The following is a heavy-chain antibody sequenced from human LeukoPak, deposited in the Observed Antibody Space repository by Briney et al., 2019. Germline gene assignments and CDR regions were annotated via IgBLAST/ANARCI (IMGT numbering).Heavy chain of an antibody. CDR1: GFRLSPYA. V-gene: IGHV3-23*01. D-gene: IGHD6-13*01. CDR3: AKLETPTICSSPSFFDC. J-gene: IGHJ4*02. Sequence: RGSLRLSCAASGFRLSPYAMSWVRQAPGKGLEWVAAISGGDAGTYYADSVKGRFTISRDNSKNTLYLQVNSLRAEDTAVYYCAKLETPTICSSPSFFDCWGQGTLVTVSS. CDR2: ISGGDAGT.